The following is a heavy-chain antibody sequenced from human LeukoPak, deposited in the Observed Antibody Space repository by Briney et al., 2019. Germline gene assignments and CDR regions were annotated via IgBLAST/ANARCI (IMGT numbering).Heavy chain of an antibody. D-gene: IGHD4-17*01. CDR1: GGSFSTYY. Sequence: SETLSLTCAVYGGSFSTYYCTWIRQPPGKGLDWIGEINQSGSTKYNPSLKSRVTISLDTSKNQFSLKLSSVTAADTAVYYCAVSTTTMTTRTFDYWGQGTLVTVSS. CDR3: AVSTTTMTTRTFDY. CDR2: INQSGST. J-gene: IGHJ4*02. V-gene: IGHV4-34*01.